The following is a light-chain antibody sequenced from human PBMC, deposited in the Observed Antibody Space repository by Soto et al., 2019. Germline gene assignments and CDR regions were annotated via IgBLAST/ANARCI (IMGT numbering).Light chain of an antibody. CDR3: QQYDTTPWT. CDR1: QSVLYSSNNKNY. V-gene: IGKV4-1*01. CDR2: WAT. Sequence: DIVMTQSPDSLAVSLGERATINCKSSQSVLYSSNNKNYLAWYQLKPGQPPKLLIYWATTRESGVPDRFSGSGSGTDFTLTISSLQAEDVAVYYCQQYDTTPWTFGQGTKVEIK. J-gene: IGKJ1*01.